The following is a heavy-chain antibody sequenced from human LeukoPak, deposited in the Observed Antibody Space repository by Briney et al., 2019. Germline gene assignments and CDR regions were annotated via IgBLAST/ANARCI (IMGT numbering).Heavy chain of an antibody. J-gene: IGHJ4*02. CDR3: ARWTKYYYDSSGYYYYFDY. CDR2: INWNGGST. D-gene: IGHD3-22*01. CDR1: GFTFDDYG. V-gene: IGHV3-20*04. Sequence: PGGSLRLSCAASGFTFDDYGMSWVRQAPGKGLEWVSGINWNGGSTGYADSVKGRFTTSRDNAKNSLYLQMNSLRAEDTALYYCARWTKYYYDSSGYYYYFDYWGQGTLVTVSS.